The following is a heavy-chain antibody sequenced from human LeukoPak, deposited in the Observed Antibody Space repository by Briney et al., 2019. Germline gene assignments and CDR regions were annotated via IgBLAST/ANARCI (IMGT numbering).Heavy chain of an antibody. J-gene: IGHJ4*02. Sequence: PGGSLRLSCAASGFTVSSNYMSWVRQAPGKGLEWVSIIYSGGSTYYADSVKGRFTISRDNSKNTLYLQMNSLRAEDTAVYYCAGEQQLVRFDYWGQGTLVTVSS. CDR3: AGEQQLVRFDY. V-gene: IGHV3-53*01. CDR2: IYSGGST. D-gene: IGHD6-13*01. CDR1: GFTVSSNY.